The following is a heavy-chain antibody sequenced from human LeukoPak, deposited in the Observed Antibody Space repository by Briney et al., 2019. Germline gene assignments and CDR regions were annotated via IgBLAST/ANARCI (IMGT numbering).Heavy chain of an antibody. CDR1: GYTFNYYG. D-gene: IGHD1-14*01. CDR3: ARDGSYRHFDF. V-gene: IGHV1-18*01. Sequence: ASVKVSCKASGYTFNYYGVSWVRQAPGRGLEWMGWISTYNDKTNYAQKFQGRGTLTTDTSTSTVYMELRSLTSDDTAVYYCARDGSYRHFDFWGQGTLVTVSS. CDR2: ISTYNDKT. J-gene: IGHJ4*02.